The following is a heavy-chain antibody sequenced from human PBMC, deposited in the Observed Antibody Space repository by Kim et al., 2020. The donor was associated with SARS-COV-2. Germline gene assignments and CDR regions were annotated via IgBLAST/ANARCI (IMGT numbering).Heavy chain of an antibody. D-gene: IGHD2-15*01. Sequence: GTNYAQKCQGRVTMTRDTSISTAYMELSRLRSDDTAVYYCARSFVYWFDPWGQGTLVTVSS. J-gene: IGHJ5*02. CDR3: ARSFVYWFDP. V-gene: IGHV1-2*02. CDR2: GT.